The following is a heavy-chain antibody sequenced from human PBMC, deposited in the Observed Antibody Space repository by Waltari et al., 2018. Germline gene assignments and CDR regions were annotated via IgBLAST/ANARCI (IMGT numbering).Heavy chain of an antibody. Sequence: VQLVESGGGLIQHGGSLRLSCAASGFTVSSHYISWVRQAPGKGLEWVSVIYSGGSTYYADSVKGRFTISRDNSKNTLYLQMNSLRAEDTAVYYCARDRGPSDAFDIWGQGTMVTVSS. J-gene: IGHJ3*02. CDR2: IYSGGST. CDR1: GFTVSSHY. V-gene: IGHV3-53*01. CDR3: ARDRGPSDAFDI.